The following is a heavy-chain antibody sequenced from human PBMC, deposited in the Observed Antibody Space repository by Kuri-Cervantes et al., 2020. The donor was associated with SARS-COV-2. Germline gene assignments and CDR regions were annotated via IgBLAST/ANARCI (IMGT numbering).Heavy chain of an antibody. CDR2: IRSKAYGGTT. V-gene: IGHV3-49*04. D-gene: IGHD3-3*01. CDR3: TRDHVTGSYDFWSGYYVRAGFDY. CDR1: GFTFSNAW. Sequence: LSLTCAASGFTFSNAWMSWVRQAPGKGLEWVGFIRSKAYGGTTEYAASVKGRFTISRDDSKSIAYLQMNSLKTEDTAVYYCTRDHVTGSYDFWSGYYVRAGFDYWGQGTLVTVSS. J-gene: IGHJ4*02.